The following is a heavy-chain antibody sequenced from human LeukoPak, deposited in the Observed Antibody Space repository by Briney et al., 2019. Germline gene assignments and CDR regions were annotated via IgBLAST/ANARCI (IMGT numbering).Heavy chain of an antibody. CDR2: IYYSGST. D-gene: IGHD3-10*01. CDR1: GGSVSSGGYY. CDR3: ARVGVRNWFDP. J-gene: IGHJ5*02. Sequence: SQTLSLTCTVSGGSVSSGGYYWSWIRQHPGKGLEWIGYIYYSGSTYYNPSLKSRVTISVDTSKNQFSLKLSSVTAADTAVYYCARVGVRNWFDPWGQGILVTVSS. V-gene: IGHV4-31*03.